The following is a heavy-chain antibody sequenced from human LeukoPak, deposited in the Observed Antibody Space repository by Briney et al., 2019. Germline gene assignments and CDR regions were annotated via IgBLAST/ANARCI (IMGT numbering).Heavy chain of an antibody. CDR3: ARVGSGYSYYYMDV. Sequence: PSETLSLTCTVSGGSISSYYWNWIRQPPGKGLEWIGYIYYSGSTNYNPSLKSRVTVSVDTSKNQFSLKLSSVTAADTAVYYCARVGSGYSYYYMDVWGKGTTVTVSS. J-gene: IGHJ6*03. CDR2: IYYSGST. D-gene: IGHD3-22*01. V-gene: IGHV4-59*01. CDR1: GGSISSYY.